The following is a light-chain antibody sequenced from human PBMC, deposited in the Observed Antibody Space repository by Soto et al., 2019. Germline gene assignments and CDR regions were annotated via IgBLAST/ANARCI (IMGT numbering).Light chain of an antibody. V-gene: IGLV2-8*01. CDR2: EVS. J-gene: IGLJ2*01. Sequence: QSALTQPPSASGSPGQSVTISCTGSNSDVGYYNYVSWYQHHPGKAPKLLIHEVSKRPSGVPARFSGSKSGNTASLITSDLQTEDEAEYHCSSYAGYTNVIFGGGTKLTVL. CDR1: NSDVGYYNY. CDR3: SSYAGYTNVI.